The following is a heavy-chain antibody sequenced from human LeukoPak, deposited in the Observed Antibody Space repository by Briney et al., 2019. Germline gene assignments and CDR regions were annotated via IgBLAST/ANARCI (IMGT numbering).Heavy chain of an antibody. CDR2: IKQDGSDK. V-gene: IGHV3-7*02. CDR1: GFTFSTYW. Sequence: GGSLRLSCAASGFTFSTYWMTWVRQAPGKGLEWVANIKQDGSDKYYVDSVKGRFAISRDNAKNTLYLQMNSLRAEVTAMYYCARAVYYSNYLGYWGQGTLVTVSS. J-gene: IGHJ4*01. D-gene: IGHD3-10*01. CDR3: ARAVYYSNYLGY.